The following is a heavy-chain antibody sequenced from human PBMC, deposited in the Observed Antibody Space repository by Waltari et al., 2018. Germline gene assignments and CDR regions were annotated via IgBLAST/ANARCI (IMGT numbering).Heavy chain of an antibody. V-gene: IGHV1-2*02. CDR1: GYTFTGYY. J-gene: IGHJ1*01. CDR3: ARDAAEYYDILTGTFQH. D-gene: IGHD3-9*01. Sequence: QVQLVQSGAEVKKPGASVKVSCKASGYTFTGYYMHWVRQAPGQGLEWMGWINPNSGGTNYAQKFQGRVTMTRDTSISTAYMELSRLRSDDTAVYYCARDAAEYYDILTGTFQHWGQGTLVTVSS. CDR2: INPNSGGT.